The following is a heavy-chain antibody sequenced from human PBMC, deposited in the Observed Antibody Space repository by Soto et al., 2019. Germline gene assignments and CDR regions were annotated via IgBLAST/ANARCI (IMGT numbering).Heavy chain of an antibody. CDR1: GYTFTGYY. J-gene: IGHJ6*02. CDR2: INPNSGGT. Sequence: GASVKVSCKASGYTFTGYYMHWVRQAPGQGLEWMGWINPNSGGTNYAQKFQGWVTMTRDTSISTAYMELSRLRSDDTAVYYCARGLGTSEQGSYSGYDHLGYYYYGMDVWGQGTTVTVSS. V-gene: IGHV1-2*04. D-gene: IGHD5-12*01. CDR3: ARGLGTSEQGSYSGYDHLGYYYYGMDV.